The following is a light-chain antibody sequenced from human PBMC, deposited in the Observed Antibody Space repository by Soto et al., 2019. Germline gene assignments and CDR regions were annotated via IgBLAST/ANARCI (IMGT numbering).Light chain of an antibody. V-gene: IGKV1-39*01. CDR3: QQRYSTRLT. CDR1: QLIYDF. Sequence: DIQVTQSPSSLSASVVDRITITCRASQLIYDFLNWFHQRPRKAPKLLLYDAASLQSRVPSRFCGSGSGTDVTPTISSRQPEDFSTSYCQQRYSTRLTFGGGTKVDIK. CDR2: DAA. J-gene: IGKJ4*01.